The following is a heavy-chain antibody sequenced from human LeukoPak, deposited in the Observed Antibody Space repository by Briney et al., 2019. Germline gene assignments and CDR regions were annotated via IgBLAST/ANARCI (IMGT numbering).Heavy chain of an antibody. V-gene: IGHV3-23*01. J-gene: IGHJ6*02. CDR1: GFTFSSYA. D-gene: IGHD1-26*01. CDR2: ISGSGGST. CDR3: ANDQWELPYYYYYGMDV. Sequence: GGSLRLSCAASGFTFSSYAMSWVRQAPGKGLEWVSAISGSGGSTYYADSVKGRFTISRDNSKNTLYLQMNSLRAEDTAVYYCANDQWELPYYYYYGMDVWGQGTTVTVSS.